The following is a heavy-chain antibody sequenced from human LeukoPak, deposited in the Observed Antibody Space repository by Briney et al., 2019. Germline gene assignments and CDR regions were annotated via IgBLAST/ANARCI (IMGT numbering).Heavy chain of an antibody. D-gene: IGHD1-7*01. V-gene: IGHV1-69*01. CDR2: IIPIFGTA. CDR1: GGTFSSYA. J-gene: IGHJ6*03. Sequence: SVKVSCKASGGTFSSYALSWVRQAPGQGLEWMGGIIPIFGTANYAQKFQGRVTITADESTSTAYMELSSLRSEDTAVYYCASGTPPNYYYYYYMDVWGKGTTVTVSS. CDR3: ASGTPPNYYYYYYMDV.